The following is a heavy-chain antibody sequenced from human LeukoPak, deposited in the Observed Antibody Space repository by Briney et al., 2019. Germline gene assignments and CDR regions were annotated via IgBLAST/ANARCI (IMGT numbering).Heavy chain of an antibody. Sequence: SQTLSLTCAVSGVSISSGGYSWSWIRQPPGKGLEWIGYIYHSGSTYYNPSLKSRVTISVDTSKNQFSLKPSSVTAADTAVYYCARGVDDAADGADCFDPWGQGTLVTVSS. D-gene: IGHD3-16*01. J-gene: IGHJ5*02. CDR2: IYHSGST. V-gene: IGHV4-30-2*01. CDR3: ARGVDDAADGADCFDP. CDR1: GVSISSGGYS.